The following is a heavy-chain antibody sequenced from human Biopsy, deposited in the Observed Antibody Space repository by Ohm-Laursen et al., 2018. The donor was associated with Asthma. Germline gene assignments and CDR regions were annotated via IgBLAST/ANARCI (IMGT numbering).Heavy chain of an antibody. CDR2: ISFDGSNK. Sequence: SLRLSCTASGFSFSRYGMHWVRQAPGKGLEWVAVISFDGSNKYYGDSVKGRFTIARDTLKNTVFLHLSSLRAEDTAVYYCAKESGTVGWHADYLEEWGRGTLVTVSS. CDR1: GFSFSRYG. CDR3: AKESGTVGWHADYLEE. V-gene: IGHV3-30*18. D-gene: IGHD6-19*01. J-gene: IGHJ4*02.